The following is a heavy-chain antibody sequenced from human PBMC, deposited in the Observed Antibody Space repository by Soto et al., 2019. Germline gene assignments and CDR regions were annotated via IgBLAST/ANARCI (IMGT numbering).Heavy chain of an antibody. CDR2: IIPILGIA. J-gene: IGHJ5*02. D-gene: IGHD2-2*01. Sequence: XVKVSCKASGGTFSSYTISWVRQAPGQGLEWMGRIIPILGIANYAQKFQGRVTITADKSTSTAYMELSSLRSEDTAVYYCAREGGDIVVVPAVENWFDPWGQGTLVTVSS. CDR1: GGTFSSYT. CDR3: AREGGDIVVVPAVENWFDP. V-gene: IGHV1-69*04.